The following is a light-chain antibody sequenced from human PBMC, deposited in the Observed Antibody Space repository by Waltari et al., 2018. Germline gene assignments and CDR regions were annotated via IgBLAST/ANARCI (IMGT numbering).Light chain of an antibody. J-gene: IGKJ1*01. Sequence: DIQMTQSPSSLSASVGDRVTITCRATESITTWLAWYQQKPGKAPKLRIYKAFNLESGVPSRVSGSGSGTEFTLSISNLQPDDFASDYCQQYKRPPWTFGQGTKVDI. V-gene: IGKV1-5*03. CDR2: KAF. CDR3: QQYKRPPWT. CDR1: ESITTW.